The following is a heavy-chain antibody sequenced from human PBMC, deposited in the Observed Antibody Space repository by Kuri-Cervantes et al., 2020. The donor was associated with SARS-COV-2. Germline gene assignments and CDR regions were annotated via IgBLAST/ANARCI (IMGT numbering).Heavy chain of an antibody. CDR1: GDSFGSSSYY. J-gene: IGHJ4*02. Sequence: ESLKISCTVSGDSFGSSSYYWDWIRQPPGKGLEWIGSIYYTGSTPYNAALKSQVTISLDTSKNQFSLKVRSVTAVDTAVYFCARSLIASAVPGDHWGQGTLVTVSS. V-gene: IGHV4-39*01. D-gene: IGHD3-16*01. CDR3: ARSLIASAVPGDH. CDR2: IYYTGST.